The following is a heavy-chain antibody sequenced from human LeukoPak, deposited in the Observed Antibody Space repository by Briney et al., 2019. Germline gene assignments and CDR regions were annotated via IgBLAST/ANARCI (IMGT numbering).Heavy chain of an antibody. CDR3: ARFPRVAATQYFYYNYYMDV. CDR1: GYIFSNYG. D-gene: IGHD2-15*01. V-gene: IGHV1-2*02. Sequence: ASVKVSCKASGYIFSNYGINWVRQAPGQGLEWMGWIDPNSGGTNFAQKFQGRVSMTRDTSISTAYMELSRLRSDDTAVYFFARFPRVAATQYFYYNYYMDVWGKGTTVTVSS. CDR2: IDPNSGGT. J-gene: IGHJ6*03.